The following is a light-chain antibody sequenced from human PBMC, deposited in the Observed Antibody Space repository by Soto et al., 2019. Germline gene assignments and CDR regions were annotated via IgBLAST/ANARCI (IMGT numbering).Light chain of an antibody. CDR2: GVS. Sequence: QSALTQPASESGCPGQSITISCTGSSSDVGRYGSVSWYHQHPGKAPKLIIYGVSQRMSGISDRFSGSKSGNTASLTISGLQAEDEADYYCCSYAGSHVVFGGGTKLTVL. J-gene: IGLJ2*01. CDR1: SSDVGRYGS. V-gene: IGLV2-23*02. CDR3: CSYAGSHVV.